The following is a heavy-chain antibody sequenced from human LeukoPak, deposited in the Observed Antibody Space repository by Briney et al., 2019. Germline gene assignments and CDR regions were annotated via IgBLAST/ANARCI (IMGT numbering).Heavy chain of an antibody. CDR3: ARVRKVHRICDY. CDR2: INPNSGGT. CDR1: GYTFTGYY. V-gene: IGHV1-2*02. J-gene: IGHJ4*02. D-gene: IGHD2-15*01. Sequence: ASVKVSCEASGYTFTGYYMHWVRQAPGQGLEWMGWINPNSGGTNYAQKFQGRVTMTRDTSISTAYMELSRLRSDDTAVYYCARVRKVHRICDYWGQGTLVTVSS.